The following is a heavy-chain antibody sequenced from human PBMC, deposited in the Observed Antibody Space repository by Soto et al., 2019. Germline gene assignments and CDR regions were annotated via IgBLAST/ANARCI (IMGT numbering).Heavy chain of an antibody. Sequence: QVQLVQSGAEVKKPGSSVKVSCKASGGTFSSYAISWVRQAPGQGLEWMGGFIPIFGRATYAQKFQGRVTITADESTSTAYMELSSLRSEDTAVYYCAKGYCSGGSCSAFDYWGQGTLVTVSS. V-gene: IGHV1-69*12. CDR1: GGTFSSYA. J-gene: IGHJ4*02. CDR3: AKGYCSGGSCSAFDY. CDR2: FIPIFGRA. D-gene: IGHD2-15*01.